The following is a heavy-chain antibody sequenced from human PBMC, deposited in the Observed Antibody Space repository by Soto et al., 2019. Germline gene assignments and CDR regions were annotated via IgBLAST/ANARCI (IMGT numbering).Heavy chain of an antibody. J-gene: IGHJ3*02. CDR1: GYTFTGYY. V-gene: IGHV1-2*04. CDR3: ARVRYYYDSSGSADDAFDI. Sequence: ASVKVSCKASGYTFTGYYMHWVRQAPGQGLEWMGWINPNSGGTNYAQKFQGWVTMTRDTSISTAYMELSRLRSDDTAVYYCARVRYYYDSSGSADDAFDIWGRGTMVTVSS. D-gene: IGHD3-22*01. CDR2: INPNSGGT.